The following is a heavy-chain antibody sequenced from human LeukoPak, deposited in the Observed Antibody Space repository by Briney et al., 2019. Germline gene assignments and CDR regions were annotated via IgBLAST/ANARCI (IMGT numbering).Heavy chain of an antibody. CDR2: IYYSGST. D-gene: IGHD3-22*01. V-gene: IGHV4-59*01. Sequence: NPSETLSLTCTVSGGSISSYYWSWIRQPHAKGLEWIGYIYYSGSTNYNPSLKSRVTISVDTSKNQFSLKLSSVTAADTAVYYCARVSSGYYYVHDYWGQGTLVTVSS. CDR1: GGSISSYY. CDR3: ARVSSGYYYVHDY. J-gene: IGHJ4*02.